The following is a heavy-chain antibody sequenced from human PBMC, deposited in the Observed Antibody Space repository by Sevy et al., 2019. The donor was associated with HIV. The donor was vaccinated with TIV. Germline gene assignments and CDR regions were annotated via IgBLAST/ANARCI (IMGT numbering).Heavy chain of an antibody. CDR3: ARVGFGIVVVPAAIGAGGPNWFDP. Sequence: SETLSLTCAVYGGSFSGYYWSWIRQPPGKGLEWIGEINHSGSTNYNPSLKSRVTISVDTSKNQFSLKLSSVTAADTAVYYCARVGFGIVVVPAAIGAGGPNWFDPWGQGTLVTVSS. J-gene: IGHJ5*02. D-gene: IGHD2-2*01. CDR2: INHSGST. CDR1: GGSFSGYY. V-gene: IGHV4-34*01.